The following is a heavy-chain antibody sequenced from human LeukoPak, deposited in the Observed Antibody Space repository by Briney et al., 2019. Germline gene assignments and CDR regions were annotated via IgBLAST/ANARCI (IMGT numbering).Heavy chain of an antibody. Sequence: GGSLRLSCAASGFTFSNAWMSWVRQAPGKGLEWVGRIKSKTDGGTTDYAAPVKGRFTISRDDSKNTLYLQMDSLKTEDTAVYYCTTETEWSQTFDYWGQGTLVTVSS. CDR3: TTETEWSQTFDY. CDR2: IKSKTDGGTT. D-gene: IGHD3-3*01. V-gene: IGHV3-15*01. J-gene: IGHJ4*02. CDR1: GFTFSNAW.